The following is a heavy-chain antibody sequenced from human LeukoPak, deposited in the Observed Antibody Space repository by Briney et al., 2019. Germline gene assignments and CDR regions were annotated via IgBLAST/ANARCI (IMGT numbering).Heavy chain of an antibody. V-gene: IGHV3-30*02. CDR3: AKDASSSSSLGD. CDR1: GFNLSAYA. Sequence: PGGSLRLSCVASGFNLSAYAMHWARQAPGKGLEWVSLIRYDGSDKYYADSVKGRFTISRDISKNTLNLQMNSLRAGDTAVYCCAKDASSSSSLGDWGQGTLDTVSS. D-gene: IGHD6-6*01. CDR2: IRYDGSDK. J-gene: IGHJ4*02.